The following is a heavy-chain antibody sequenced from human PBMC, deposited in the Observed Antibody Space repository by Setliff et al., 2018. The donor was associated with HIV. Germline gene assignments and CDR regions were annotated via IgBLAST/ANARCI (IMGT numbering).Heavy chain of an antibody. J-gene: IGHJ4*02. D-gene: IGHD3-16*01. CDR1: GGSISTYY. CDR2: VYYSGST. Sequence: SETLSLTCNVSGGSISTYYWSWIRQPPGKGLEWIGYVYYSGSTNYNPSLKSRVTISVDTSKNQFSLKLRSVTAADTAVYYCARRPPYWGFDFWGQGTLVTVSS. CDR3: ARRPPYWGFDF. V-gene: IGHV4-59*08.